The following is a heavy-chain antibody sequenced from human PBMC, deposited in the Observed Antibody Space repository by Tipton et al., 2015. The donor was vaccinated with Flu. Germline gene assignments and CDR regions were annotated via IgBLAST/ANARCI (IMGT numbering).Heavy chain of an antibody. CDR1: GGSFSGYY. CDR3: ARGPLNLGELSSPFDY. CDR2: INHSGST. J-gene: IGHJ4*02. V-gene: IGHV4-34*01. D-gene: IGHD3-16*02. Sequence: TLSLTCAVYGGSFSGYYWSWIRQPPGKGLEWIGEINHSGSTNYNPSLKSRVTISVDTSKNQFPLKLSSVTAADTAVYYCARGPLNLGELSSPFDYWGQGTLVTVSS.